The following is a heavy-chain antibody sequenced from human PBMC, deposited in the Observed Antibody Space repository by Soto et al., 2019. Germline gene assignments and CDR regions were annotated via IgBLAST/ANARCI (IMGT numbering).Heavy chain of an antibody. V-gene: IGHV4-61*08. D-gene: IGHD1-26*01. Sequence: SETLSLTCTVSGGSISSGGSYWSWIRQHPGKGLEWIGYIYYSGSTNYNPSLKSRVTISVDTSKNQFSLKLSSVTAADTAVYYCARRYGSAIDYWGQGTLVTVSS. CDR1: GGSISSGGSY. CDR3: ARRYGSAIDY. J-gene: IGHJ4*02. CDR2: IYYSGST.